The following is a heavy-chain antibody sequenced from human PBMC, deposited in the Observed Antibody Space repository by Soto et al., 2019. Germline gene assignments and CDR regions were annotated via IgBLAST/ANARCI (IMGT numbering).Heavy chain of an antibody. Sequence: QVQLQESGPGLVKPSETLSLTCAVSGGSISSFYWSWVRQPPGQGLEWIGHVYIGGSTNYNPSLLSRATMSGEESKNQPSLKLISVTAADTAVYYCAGTLDIATTYYYDGMDVWGPGTKVTVSS. CDR3: AGTLDIATTYYYDGMDV. CDR1: GGSISSFY. V-gene: IGHV4-59*01. J-gene: IGHJ6*02. CDR2: VYIGGST. D-gene: IGHD2-15*01.